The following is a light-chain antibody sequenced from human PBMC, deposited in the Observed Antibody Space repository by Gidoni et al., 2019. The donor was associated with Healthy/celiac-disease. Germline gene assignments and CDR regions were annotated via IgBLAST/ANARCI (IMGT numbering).Light chain of an antibody. CDR1: QSISSW. V-gene: IGKV1-5*03. CDR2: KAS. Sequence: DIQMTQSPSPLSASVGDRVTITCRARQSISSWLAWYQQKPGKPPKLLIYKASSLERGVPSRSSGSGSGTVFTLTISSLQPDDVATYYRQQYNSYWTFGQGTKVEIK. CDR3: QQYNSYWT. J-gene: IGKJ1*01.